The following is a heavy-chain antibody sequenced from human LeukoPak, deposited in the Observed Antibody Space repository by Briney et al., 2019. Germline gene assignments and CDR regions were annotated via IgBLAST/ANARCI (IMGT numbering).Heavy chain of an antibody. J-gene: IGHJ3*02. V-gene: IGHV3-23*01. CDR2: ISGSGGST. Sequence: PGGSLRLSCAASGFTFSSYGMSWVRQAPGKGLEWVSAISGSGGSTYYADSVKGRFTISRDNSKNTLYLQMNSLRAEDTAVYYCSYDSSGLDAFDIWGQGTMVTVSS. D-gene: IGHD3-22*01. CDR3: SYDSSGLDAFDI. CDR1: GFTFSSYG.